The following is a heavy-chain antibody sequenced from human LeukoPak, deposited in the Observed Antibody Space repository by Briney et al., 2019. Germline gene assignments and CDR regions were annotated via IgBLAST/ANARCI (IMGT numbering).Heavy chain of an antibody. J-gene: IGHJ4*02. D-gene: IGHD5-24*01. V-gene: IGHV3-74*01. CDR2: IYRDGSTT. CDR3: ATHGYNQDYYLDY. CDR1: GFGFSRYW. Sequence: GGSLRLSCAASGFGFSRYWMHWVRQAPGTGLKWVSRIYRDGSTTDYADSVKGRSSISRDNSKNTLYLQMNNLRAEDTAMYYCATHGYNQDYYLDYWGQGTLVTVSS.